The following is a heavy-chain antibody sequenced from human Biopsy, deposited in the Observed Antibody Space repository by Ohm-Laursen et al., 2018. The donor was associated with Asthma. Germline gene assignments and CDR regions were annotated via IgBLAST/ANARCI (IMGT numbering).Heavy chain of an antibody. CDR3: ARDEGIVGATPDDAPYYYYYGMDV. CDR1: GDSFSNYA. V-gene: IGHV1-69*13. D-gene: IGHD1-26*01. CDR2: LIPVLGTP. Sequence: ASVKVSCKASGDSFSNYAISWVRQAPGQGLEWMGGLIPVLGTPDHAQMFEGRVTITADESTSTAYMELSSLRSEDTAVYYCARDEGIVGATPDDAPYYYYYGMDVWGQGTTVTVSS. J-gene: IGHJ6*02.